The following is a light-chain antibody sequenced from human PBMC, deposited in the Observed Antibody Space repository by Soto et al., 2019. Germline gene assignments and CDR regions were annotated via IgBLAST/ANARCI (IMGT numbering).Light chain of an antibody. V-gene: IGKV2-30*02. CDR3: MHGAHWPPT. CDR1: QRLVHTDGNTY. J-gene: IGKJ1*01. Sequence: DVVMTQSPLSLPVTLGQPASISCRSSQRLVHTDGNTYLNWFQQRPGQSPRRLIYKVSNRDSGVPDRFSGSGSGTEFTLKISRVEADDVGVYYCMHGAHWPPTFGLGTKVEIK. CDR2: KVS.